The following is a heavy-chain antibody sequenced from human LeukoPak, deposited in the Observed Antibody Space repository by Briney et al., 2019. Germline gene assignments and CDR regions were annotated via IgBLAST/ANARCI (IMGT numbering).Heavy chain of an antibody. J-gene: IGHJ4*02. CDR3: ATCSGGSCYPAYFDY. D-gene: IGHD2-15*01. CDR1: GYTFTNYA. CDR2: ITPGGGT. V-gene: IGHV1-2*02. Sequence: ASVKVSCKASGYTFTNYAMHWVRQAPGQGLEWMGWITPGGGTNYPQKFQGRVAITWDTSITTAYMDLSRLTSDDTAVYYCATCSGGSCYPAYFDYWGQGTLVTVSS.